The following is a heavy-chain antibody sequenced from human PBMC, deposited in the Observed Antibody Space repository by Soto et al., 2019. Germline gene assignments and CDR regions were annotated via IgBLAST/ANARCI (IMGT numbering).Heavy chain of an antibody. Sequence: GGSLRLSCAASGFTFSSYSMNWVRQAPGKGLEWVSSISSSSSYIYYADSVKGRFTISRDNAKNSLYLQMNSLRAEDTAVYYCARGLRGSWSLYYYYYGMDVWGQGTTVTVSS. J-gene: IGHJ6*02. CDR3: ARGLRGSWSLYYYYYGMDV. CDR2: ISSSSSYI. D-gene: IGHD6-13*01. CDR1: GFTFSSYS. V-gene: IGHV3-21*01.